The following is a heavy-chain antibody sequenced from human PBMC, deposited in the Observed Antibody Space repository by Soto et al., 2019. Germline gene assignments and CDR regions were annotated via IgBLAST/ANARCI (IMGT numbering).Heavy chain of an antibody. CDR2: IYYSGSP. Sequence: QVQLQESGPGLVKPSQTLSLTCTVSGGSISSGGYYWSWIRQHPGKGLEWIGYIYYSGSPYYNPSLKSRVTISVDTYKNQFSLKLSSVTAADTAVYYCARVWGAIVRGVPYYYYGMDVWGQGTTVTVSS. CDR3: ARVWGAIVRGVPYYYYGMDV. D-gene: IGHD3-10*01. V-gene: IGHV4-31*03. J-gene: IGHJ6*02. CDR1: GGSISSGGYY.